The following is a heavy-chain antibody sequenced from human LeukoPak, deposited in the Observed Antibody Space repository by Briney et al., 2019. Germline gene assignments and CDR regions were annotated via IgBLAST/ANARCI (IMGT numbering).Heavy chain of an antibody. D-gene: IGHD3-9*01. J-gene: IGHJ2*01. CDR1: GVSISSGGYY. CDR2: IYYTGAT. V-gene: IGHV4-31*03. Sequence: PSETLSLTCTVSGVSISSGGYYWTWIRQHPAKGLEWLGYIYYTGATYYNPSVKSRLTLSVGTSENQFSLRLSSLTAADTAVYYCARALGYDVLTGYNRGWFFDLWGRGTLVTVSS. CDR3: ARALGYDVLTGYNRGWFFDL.